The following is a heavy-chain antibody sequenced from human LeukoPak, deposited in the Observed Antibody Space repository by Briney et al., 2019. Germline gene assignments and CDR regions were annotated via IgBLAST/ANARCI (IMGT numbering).Heavy chain of an antibody. V-gene: IGHV4-34*01. Sequence: PSETLSLTCAVYGGSFSGYYWSWNRQPPGKGLEWIGEINHSGSANYNPSLKSRVTISVDTSKNQLSLKLSSVTAADTAVYYCARGVQEGGSYVIDYWGQGNVVTVSS. CDR2: INHSGSA. CDR3: ARGVQEGGSYVIDY. D-gene: IGHD1-26*01. CDR1: GGSFSGYY. J-gene: IGHJ4*02.